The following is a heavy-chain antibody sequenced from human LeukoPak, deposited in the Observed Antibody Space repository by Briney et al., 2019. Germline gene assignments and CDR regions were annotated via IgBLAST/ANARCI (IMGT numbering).Heavy chain of an antibody. J-gene: IGHJ4*02. CDR2: ISSSGSYI. Sequence: KTGGSLRLSCAASGFSFSSYSRNWVRQAPGKGLEWVSLISSSGSYINYADSVKGRFTISRDNAKNSLFLQMNSLRVEETAFYSRANAPSPWLVPPVVHWGQGTLVTVSS. CDR3: ANAPSPWLVPPVVH. D-gene: IGHD6-19*01. V-gene: IGHV3-21*01. CDR1: GFSFSSYS.